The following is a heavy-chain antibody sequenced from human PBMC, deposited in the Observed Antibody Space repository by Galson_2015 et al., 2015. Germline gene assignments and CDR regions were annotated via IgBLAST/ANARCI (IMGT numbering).Heavy chain of an antibody. CDR3: ARDRYQLQDYYGMDV. Sequence: SLRPSCAASGFTFSRYWMSWVRQAPGKGLEWVAKIKEDGSEKEYVDSVKGRFTISRDNAKNSLYLQTNSLRVADTAVYYCARDRYQLQDYYGMDVWGQGTTVTVSS. CDR1: GFTFSRYW. D-gene: IGHD2-2*01. J-gene: IGHJ6*02. CDR2: IKEDGSEK. V-gene: IGHV3-7*01.